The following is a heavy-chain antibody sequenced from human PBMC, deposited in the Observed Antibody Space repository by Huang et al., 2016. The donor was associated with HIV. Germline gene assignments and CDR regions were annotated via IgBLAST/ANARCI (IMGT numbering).Heavy chain of an antibody. J-gene: IGHJ4*02. V-gene: IGHV4-39*01. D-gene: IGHD3-3*01. CDR2: IYYSGTT. CDR1: GGSIDNRNSY. Sequence: QLQLQESGPGQVKPSETLSLTCTVSGGSIDNRNSYWGWIRQPPGKGLEWIGNIYYSGTTYYNPSLKSRVTISVDPSNNQFSRRLDSVTAADTAVYYCARRWDYDFWSGSSHYFGSWGQGTLVTVSS. CDR3: ARRWDYDFWSGSSHYFGS.